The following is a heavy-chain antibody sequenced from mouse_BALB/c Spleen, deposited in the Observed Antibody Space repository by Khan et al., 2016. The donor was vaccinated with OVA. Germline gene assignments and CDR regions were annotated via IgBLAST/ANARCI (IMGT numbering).Heavy chain of an antibody. CDR3: ARLAYYYDSEGFAY. Sequence: EVELVESGGDLVEPGGSLKLSCAASGFTFSTYGMSWVRQTPDKRLEWVATISTGGHYTYYPDSVRGRFTISRDNAKNTLYLQMTSLKAWDTAMFYCARLAYYYDSEGFAYWGQGTLVTVSA. J-gene: IGHJ3*01. CDR1: GFTFSTYG. V-gene: IGHV5-6*01. CDR2: ISTGGHYT. D-gene: IGHD1-1*02.